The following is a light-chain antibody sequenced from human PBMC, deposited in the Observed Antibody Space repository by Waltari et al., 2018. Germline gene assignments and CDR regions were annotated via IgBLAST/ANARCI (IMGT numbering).Light chain of an antibody. CDR3: AAWDGGQIGHYV. V-gene: IGLV1-44*01. Sequence: QSVLTQPPSASGTPGQRVTIPCSGSSSNVGSNPVNWYQQLPGTAPKRLIYNNNRRPSGVADRFSSSKSGTSASLAIRGLQSEDDADYHCAAWDGGQIGHYVFGTGTKVTVL. CDR1: SSNVGSNP. J-gene: IGLJ1*01. CDR2: NNN.